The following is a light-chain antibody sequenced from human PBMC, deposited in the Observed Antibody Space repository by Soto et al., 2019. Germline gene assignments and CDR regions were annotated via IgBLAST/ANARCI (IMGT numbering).Light chain of an antibody. CDR2: DAS. CDR3: QQRYTWPLA. V-gene: IGKV3-11*01. Sequence: EIVLTQSPATLSLSPGEGATHSCRASQSVSNSLAWYQQKPGQAPRLLIYDASTRATGVPARFSGSGSGADFTLTISSLEPEDFAVYYCQQRYTWPLAFGGGIKVEI. J-gene: IGKJ4*01. CDR1: QSVSNS.